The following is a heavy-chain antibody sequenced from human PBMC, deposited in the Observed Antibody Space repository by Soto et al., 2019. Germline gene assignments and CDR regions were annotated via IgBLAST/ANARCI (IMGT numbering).Heavy chain of an antibody. Sequence: PGGSLRLSCAASGFPFRSYGIHWVRQAPGKGLEWVGGIWYDGSNKYYADSVKGRFTISRDNSKNTLYLQMNSLRAEDTAVYYCARDWARHDFWSGHLDYYYYYMDVWGKGTTVTVSS. CDR1: GFPFRSYG. CDR3: ARDWARHDFWSGHLDYYYYYMDV. CDR2: IWYDGSNK. J-gene: IGHJ6*03. D-gene: IGHD3-3*01. V-gene: IGHV3-33*01.